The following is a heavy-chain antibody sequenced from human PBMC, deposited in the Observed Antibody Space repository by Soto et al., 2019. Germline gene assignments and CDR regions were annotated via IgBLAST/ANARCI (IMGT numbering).Heavy chain of an antibody. V-gene: IGHV3-9*01. CDR3: VKDESIIRYSGHFRH. CDR1: GFTFDDYA. J-gene: IGHJ1*01. CDR2: INWNSGSI. D-gene: IGHD1-26*01. Sequence: EVQLVEYGGGLVQPGMSLRLCCAASGFTFDDYAMDGVRQVPGKGLEWVSGINWNSGSIVYGDSVKGRFAIYRDNAKNALHLQMNTMSAEDTAFYYCVKDESIIRYSGHFRHWGQGTRVIVSS.